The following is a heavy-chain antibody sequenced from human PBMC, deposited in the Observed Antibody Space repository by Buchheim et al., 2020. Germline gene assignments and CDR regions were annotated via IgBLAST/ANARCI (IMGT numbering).Heavy chain of an antibody. V-gene: IGHV3-15*01. J-gene: IGHJ4*02. D-gene: IGHD6-19*01. CDR1: GFTFSNAW. CDR3: TTDSSGWSHFDY. Sequence: EVQLVESGGGLVKPGGSLRLSCAASGFTFSNAWMSWVRQAPGKGLEWVGRIKSNTDGGTTDYAAPVKGRFTISGDASKNTLYLQMNSLKTEDTAVYYCTTDSSGWSHFDYWGQGTL. CDR2: IKSNTDGGTT.